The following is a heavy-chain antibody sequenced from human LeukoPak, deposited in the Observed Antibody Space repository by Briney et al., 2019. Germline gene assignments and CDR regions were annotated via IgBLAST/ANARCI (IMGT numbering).Heavy chain of an antibody. D-gene: IGHD4-17*01. V-gene: IGHV3-74*01. CDR2: INSDGSST. Sequence: GGSLRLSCAASGFTFSSYWMHWVRQAPGKGLVWVSRINSDGSSTSYADSVKGRFTISRDNSKNTLYLQMNSLRAEDTAVYYCARWGGDYSAFDIWGQGTMVTVSS. CDR3: ARWGGDYSAFDI. CDR1: GFTFSSYW. J-gene: IGHJ3*02.